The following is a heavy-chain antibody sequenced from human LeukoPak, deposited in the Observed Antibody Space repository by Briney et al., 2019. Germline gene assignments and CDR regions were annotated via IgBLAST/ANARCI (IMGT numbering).Heavy chain of an antibody. CDR1: GVSISGNY. D-gene: IGHD2-2*01. Sequence: PSETLSLTCTVSGVSISGNYWSWIQQPPGKGLEWIGYVYKSGRTNYNPSLKSRATISGDTSENQFSLNLSSVTAADTAVYYCARLGIGVVPSAMLGDYYFDYWGQGTLVTVSS. CDR2: VYKSGRT. V-gene: IGHV4-59*01. CDR3: ARLGIGVVPSAMLGDYYFDY. J-gene: IGHJ4*02.